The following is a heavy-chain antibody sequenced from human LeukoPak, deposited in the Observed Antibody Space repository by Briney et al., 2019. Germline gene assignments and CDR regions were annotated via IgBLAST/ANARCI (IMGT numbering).Heavy chain of an antibody. CDR3: AGGYSSGWFGFDYMDV. CDR1: GFTFSSYG. D-gene: IGHD6-19*01. V-gene: IGHV3-30*03. CDR2: ISYDGSNK. J-gene: IGHJ6*03. Sequence: PGGSLRLSCAASGFTFSSYGMHWVRQAPGKGLEWVAVISYDGSNKYYADSVKGRFTISRDNSKNTLYLQMNSLRAEDTAVYYCAGGYSSGWFGFDYMDVWGKGTTVTVSS.